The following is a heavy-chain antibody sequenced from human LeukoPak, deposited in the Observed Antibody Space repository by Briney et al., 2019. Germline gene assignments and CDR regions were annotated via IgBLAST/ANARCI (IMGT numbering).Heavy chain of an antibody. D-gene: IGHD3-22*01. J-gene: IGHJ3*02. Sequence: SETLSLTCTVSGGSISSDYWTWIRQPPGKGLEWIGYIYYSGSTNYNPSLKSRLTISVDTSKNQFSLKLSSVTAADTAVYYCARGGYYGNAFDIWGQGTMVTVSS. V-gene: IGHV4-59*01. CDR3: ARGGYYGNAFDI. CDR1: GGSISSDY. CDR2: IYYSGST.